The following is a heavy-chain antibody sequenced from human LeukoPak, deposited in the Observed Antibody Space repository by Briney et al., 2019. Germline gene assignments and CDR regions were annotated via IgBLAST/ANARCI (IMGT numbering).Heavy chain of an antibody. Sequence: GGSLRLSCAACGFTFSNAWMSWVRQAPGKGLEWVGRIKSKTDSGTTDYAAPVKGRFTISRDDSKNTLYLQMNSLKTEDTAVYYCTTDYYDFWSGYYFSYYGMDVWGQGTTVTVSS. V-gene: IGHV3-15*01. CDR2: IKSKTDSGTT. CDR1: GFTFSNAW. CDR3: TTDYYDFWSGYYFSYYGMDV. J-gene: IGHJ6*02. D-gene: IGHD3-3*01.